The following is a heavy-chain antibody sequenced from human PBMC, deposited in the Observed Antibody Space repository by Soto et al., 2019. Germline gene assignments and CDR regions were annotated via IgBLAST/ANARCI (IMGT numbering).Heavy chain of an antibody. J-gene: IGHJ6*02. CDR1: GRSFSGYY. CDR2: INHSGST. V-gene: IGHV4-34*01. Sequence: SETLSLTCAVYGRSFSGYYWSWIRQPPGKGLEWIGEINHSGSTNYNPSLKSRVTISVDTSKNQFSLKLSSVTAADTAVYYCARARYGMDVWGQGTTVTSP. CDR3: ARARYGMDV.